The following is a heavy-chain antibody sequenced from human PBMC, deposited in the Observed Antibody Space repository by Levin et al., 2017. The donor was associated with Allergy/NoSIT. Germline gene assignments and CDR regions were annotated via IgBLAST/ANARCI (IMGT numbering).Heavy chain of an antibody. Sequence: TSETLSLTCTVSGGSISSSSYYWGWIRQPPGKGLEWIGSIYYSGSTYYNPSLKSRVTISVDTSKNQFSLKLSSVTAADTAVYYCARQGIAVATPDYWGQGTLVTVSS. CDR2: IYYSGST. CDR3: ARQGIAVATPDY. J-gene: IGHJ4*02. V-gene: IGHV4-39*01. CDR1: GGSISSSSYY. D-gene: IGHD6-19*01.